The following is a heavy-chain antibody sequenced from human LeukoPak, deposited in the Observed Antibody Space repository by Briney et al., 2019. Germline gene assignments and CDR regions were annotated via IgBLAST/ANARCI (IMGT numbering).Heavy chain of an antibody. V-gene: IGHV1-2*02. CDR1: GYSFTDKY. CDR2: INPNSGGT. CDR3: ARRLKVGATFDP. D-gene: IGHD1-26*01. Sequence: ASVKVSCKASGYSFTDKYMHWVRQAPGQGLEWMGWINPNSGGTNYAQKFQGRVTMTTDTSMSTAYMELSRLTSDDTAVYYCARRLKVGATFDPWGQGTLVTVSS. J-gene: IGHJ5*02.